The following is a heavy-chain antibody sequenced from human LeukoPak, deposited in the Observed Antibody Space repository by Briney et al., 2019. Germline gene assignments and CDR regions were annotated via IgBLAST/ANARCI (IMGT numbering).Heavy chain of an antibody. CDR3: ARDLGDYVGYDAFDI. CDR2: ISSSGSPI. D-gene: IGHD4-17*01. J-gene: IGHJ3*02. CDR1: GFTVSSNY. Sequence: PGGSLRLSCAASGFTVSSNYMSWVRQAPGKGLEWVSYISSSGSPIYYADSVKGRFTISRDNAKNSLYLQMNSLRAEDTAVYYCARDLGDYVGYDAFDIWGQGTMVTVSS. V-gene: IGHV3-11*04.